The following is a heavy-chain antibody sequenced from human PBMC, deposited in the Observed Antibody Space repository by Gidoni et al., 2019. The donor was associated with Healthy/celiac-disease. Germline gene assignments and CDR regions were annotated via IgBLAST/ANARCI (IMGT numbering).Heavy chain of an antibody. V-gene: IGHV4-34*01. CDR1: GGSFSGYY. Sequence: QVQLQQWGAGRLKPSETLSFTCAVYGGSFSGYYWSGIRQPPGKGLGWIGEINHSGSTNYNPSLKSRVTISVDTSKNQFSLKLSSVTAADTAVYYCARGVSIAVAGTWGGMDVWGQGTTVTVSS. CDR2: INHSGST. D-gene: IGHD6-19*01. CDR3: ARGVSIAVAGTWGGMDV. J-gene: IGHJ6*02.